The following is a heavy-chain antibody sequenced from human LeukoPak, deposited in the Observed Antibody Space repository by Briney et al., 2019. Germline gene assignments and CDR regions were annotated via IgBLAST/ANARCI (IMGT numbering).Heavy chain of an antibody. Sequence: ASVKVSCKASGDSFSSYGISWLRQAPGQGLEWMGWINVNTKYAQKFQGRVTMTTDTSKTTAYMELRSLRSDDTAVYYCARVPRCNTNSCNSWFDPWGQGTLVTVSS. CDR2: INVNT. CDR3: ARVPRCNTNSCNSWFDP. J-gene: IGHJ5*02. D-gene: IGHD2-8*01. V-gene: IGHV1-18*01. CDR1: GDSFSSYG.